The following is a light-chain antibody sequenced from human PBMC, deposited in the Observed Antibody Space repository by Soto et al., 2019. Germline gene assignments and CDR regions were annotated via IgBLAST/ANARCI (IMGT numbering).Light chain of an antibody. CDR3: QSYDNGLSASV. J-gene: IGLJ2*01. CDR1: NSNIGAGHV. Sequence: QSVLTQPPSVSGAPGQRVTISCTGSNSNIGAGHVVHWYQQFPGRAPNLLIYGTSNRPSGVPDRFSGSKSGTSASLAITGLQGEAEGDYYCQSYDNGLSASVFGGGTKLTVL. CDR2: GTS. V-gene: IGLV1-40*01.